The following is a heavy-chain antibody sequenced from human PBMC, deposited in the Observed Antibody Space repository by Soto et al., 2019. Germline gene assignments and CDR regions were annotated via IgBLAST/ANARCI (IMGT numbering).Heavy chain of an antibody. CDR3: ARHVRRSIGYLGPQWNHAFDI. Sequence: SETLSLTCTVSGGSISSSSYYWGWIRQPPGKGLEWIGSIYYSGSTYYNPSLKSRVTISVDTSKNQFSLKLSSVTAADTAVYYCARHVRRSIGYLGPQWNHAFDIWGQGTMVTVSS. J-gene: IGHJ3*02. CDR2: IYYSGST. V-gene: IGHV4-39*01. CDR1: GGSISSSSYY. D-gene: IGHD3-22*01.